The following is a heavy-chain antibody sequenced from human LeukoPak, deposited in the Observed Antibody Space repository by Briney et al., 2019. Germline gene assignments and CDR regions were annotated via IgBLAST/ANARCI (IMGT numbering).Heavy chain of an antibody. CDR1: GGSISSYY. J-gene: IGHJ5*02. CDR2: IYTSGNT. V-gene: IGHV4-4*07. D-gene: IGHD3-3*01. Sequence: SETLSLTCTVSGGSISSYYWSWIRQPAGKGLEWIGHIYTSGNTNYNPSLKSRVTMSVDTSKNQFSLKLSSVTAADTAVYYCARDGRFKWFDPWGQGTLVTVSS. CDR3: ARDGRFKWFDP.